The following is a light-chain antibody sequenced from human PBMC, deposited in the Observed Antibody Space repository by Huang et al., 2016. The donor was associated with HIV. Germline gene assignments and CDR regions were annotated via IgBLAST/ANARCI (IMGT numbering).Light chain of an antibody. Sequence: DIQMTQSPSTLSAFVGDRVTITCRTSHRISSWLAWYQQKPGKAPNLLISKASNLESGVPSRFSGNGSGTEFTLTISGLQPDDLATYYCQQQWTFGQGTKAEI. CDR1: HRISSW. J-gene: IGKJ1*01. CDR2: KAS. CDR3: QQQWT. V-gene: IGKV1-5*03.